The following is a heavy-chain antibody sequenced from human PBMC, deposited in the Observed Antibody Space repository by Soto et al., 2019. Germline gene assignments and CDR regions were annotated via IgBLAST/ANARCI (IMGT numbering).Heavy chain of an antibody. D-gene: IGHD4-17*01. Sequence: PGESLKISCKGSGYSFTSYWIGWVRQMPGKGLEWMGIIYPGDSDTRYSPSFQGQVTISADKSISTAYLQWSSLKASDTAMYYCASWGNDYGDYGYFQHWGQGTLVTVSS. V-gene: IGHV5-51*01. CDR3: ASWGNDYGDYGYFQH. J-gene: IGHJ1*01. CDR1: GYSFTSYW. CDR2: IYPGDSDT.